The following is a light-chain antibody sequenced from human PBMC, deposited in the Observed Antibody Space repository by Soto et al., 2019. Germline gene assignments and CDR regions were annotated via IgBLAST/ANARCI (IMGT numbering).Light chain of an antibody. CDR3: HQYSSLRT. Sequence: DIQMTQSPSTLSVSVGDRATISCRASQSMSSWLAWFQQKPGKAPTLLIYKGSSFESGVPSRFSGSGSGTEFTLTISSLQPDDFATYYCHQYSSLRTFGQGTKVEIK. CDR2: KGS. V-gene: IGKV1-5*03. CDR1: QSMSSW. J-gene: IGKJ1*01.